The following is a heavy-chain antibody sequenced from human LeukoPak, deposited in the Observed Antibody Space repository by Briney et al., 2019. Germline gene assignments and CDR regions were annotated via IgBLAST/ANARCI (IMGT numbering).Heavy chain of an antibody. D-gene: IGHD3-10*01. V-gene: IGHV4-34*01. J-gene: IGHJ4*02. CDR2: INHSGST. CDR1: GGSFSGYY. CDR3: ARRDIYYGSGHFDY. Sequence: SETLSLTCAVYGGSFSGYYWSWIRQPPGKGLEWIGEINHSGSTNYNPSLKSRVTISVDTSKNQFSLKLSSVTAADTAVYYCARRDIYYGSGHFDYWGQGTLVTVSS.